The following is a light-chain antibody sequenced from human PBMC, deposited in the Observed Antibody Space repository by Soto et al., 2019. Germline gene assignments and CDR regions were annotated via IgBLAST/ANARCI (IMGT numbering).Light chain of an antibody. Sequence: IQMTQSPSSVSASIGDTVTITCRASQDISTLLAWYQQKPGKAPKLLIYGASTLESGVPSRFSGRGPGTDFTLTISSLQPEDFATYFCQQADSFPLTFGGGTKVDIK. V-gene: IGKV1D-12*01. J-gene: IGKJ4*01. CDR3: QQADSFPLT. CDR2: GAS. CDR1: QDISTL.